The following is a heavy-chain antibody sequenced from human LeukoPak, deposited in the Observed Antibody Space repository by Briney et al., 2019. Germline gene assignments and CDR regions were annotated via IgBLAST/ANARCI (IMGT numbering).Heavy chain of an antibody. D-gene: IGHD3-10*01. CDR1: GGTFSSYA. CDR3: ARDDGYGSGSYSPNFDY. V-gene: IGHV1-69*13. CDR2: IIPIFGTV. Sequence: SVKVSCKASGGTFSSYAISWVRQAPGRGLEWMGGIIPIFGTVNYAQKFQGRVTITADESTSTAYMELSSLRSEDTAVYYCARDDGYGSGSYSPNFDYWGQGTLVTVSS. J-gene: IGHJ4*02.